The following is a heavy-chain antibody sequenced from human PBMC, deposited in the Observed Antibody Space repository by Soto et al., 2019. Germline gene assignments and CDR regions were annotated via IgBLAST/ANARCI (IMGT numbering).Heavy chain of an antibody. V-gene: IGHV3-66*01. J-gene: IGHJ6*04. CDR1: GFTVSTNY. D-gene: IGHD3-3*01. CDR3: SKDGKIFGMDV. CDR2: IYSGGTT. Sequence: GGSLRVSCAASGFTVSTNYMSWVRQAPGKGLEWVSLIYSGGTTYNADSVKGRFTISGDNSKNMLYLQMNSLRAEDTAVYYCSKDGKIFGMDVWGKGTTVTVSS.